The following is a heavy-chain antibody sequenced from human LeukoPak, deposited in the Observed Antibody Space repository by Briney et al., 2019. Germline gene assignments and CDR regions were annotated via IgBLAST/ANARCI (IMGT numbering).Heavy chain of an antibody. D-gene: IGHD5/OR15-5a*01. CDR2: IYYSGST. J-gene: IGHJ4*02. CDR3: ARELLDPIYEDY. V-gene: IGHV4-59*01. CDR1: GGSISSYD. Sequence: SETLSLTCTVSGGSISSYDWSWIRQPPGKGLEWIGYIYYSGSTNYNPSLKSRVTISVDTSKNQFSLKLSSVTAADTAVYYCARELLDPIYEDYWGQGTLVTVSS.